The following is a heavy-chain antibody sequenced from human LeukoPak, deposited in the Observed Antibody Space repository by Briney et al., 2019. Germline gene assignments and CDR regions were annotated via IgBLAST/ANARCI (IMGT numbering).Heavy chain of an antibody. D-gene: IGHD1-26*01. CDR1: GFPFSGHA. V-gene: IGHV3-30*01. CDR2: ISYDGRNE. Sequence: PGGSLRLSCTASGFPFSGHAMRWIRQAPGKGPEWLALISYDGRNEYYADSVKGRFTITRDNSKNTVYLQVNSLRPENTAVYFCAREEEGELPDFWGQGTQVTVSS. J-gene: IGHJ4*02. CDR3: AREEEGELPDF.